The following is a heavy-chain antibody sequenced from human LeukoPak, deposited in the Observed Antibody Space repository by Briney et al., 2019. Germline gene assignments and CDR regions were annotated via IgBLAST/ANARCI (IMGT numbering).Heavy chain of an antibody. V-gene: IGHV3-48*04. CDR1: GFTFSSYS. CDR2: ISSSGSTI. D-gene: IGHD2-2*01. J-gene: IGHJ4*02. Sequence: GESLKISCAASGFTFSSYSMNWVRQAPGKGLEWISYISSSGSTIYYADSVKGRFTISRDNAKNSLYLQMNSLRAEDTAIYYCARVNKGYCSATNCSPDSDYGYWGQGTLVTVSS. CDR3: ARVNKGYCSATNCSPDSDYGY.